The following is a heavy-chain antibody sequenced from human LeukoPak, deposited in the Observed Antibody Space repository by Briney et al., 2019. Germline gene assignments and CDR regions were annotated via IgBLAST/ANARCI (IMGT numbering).Heavy chain of an antibody. J-gene: IGHJ5*02. CDR1: GFTFSNYM. CDR2: INWNGGST. Sequence: GGSLRLSCAASGFTFSNYMMHWVRQAPGKGLEWVSGINWNGGSTGYADSVKGRFTISRDNAKNSLYLQMNSLRAEDTALYYCARLGGGTTVTTWGQGTLVTVSS. CDR3: ARLGGGTTVTT. D-gene: IGHD4-17*01. V-gene: IGHV3-20*04.